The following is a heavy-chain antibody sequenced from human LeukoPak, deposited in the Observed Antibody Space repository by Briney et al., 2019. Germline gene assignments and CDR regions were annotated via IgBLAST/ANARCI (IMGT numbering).Heavy chain of an antibody. V-gene: IGHV3-23*01. D-gene: IGHD2-15*01. CDR3: AKVGPGAARDY. CDR2: TSGGGDST. CDR1: GFTFNSYA. Sequence: GGSPRLSCAASGFTFNSYAMSWVRQASGKGLEWVSGTSGGGDSTYYADSVKGRFTISRDTSKNMVYLEMNSLRAEDTAVYYCAKVGPGAARDYWGQGTLVTVSS. J-gene: IGHJ4*02.